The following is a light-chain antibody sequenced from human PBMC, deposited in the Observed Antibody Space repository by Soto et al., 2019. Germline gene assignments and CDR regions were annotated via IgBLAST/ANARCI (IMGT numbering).Light chain of an antibody. CDR3: SSYPSGNTPL. V-gene: IGLV2-14*01. J-gene: IGLJ2*01. CDR1: SSDVGGYNY. CDR2: DVR. Sequence: QSALTQPASVSGSPGQSITISCTGTSSDVGGYNYVSWYQQHPGKAPKLMIYDVRNRPSEVSHRFSGSKSGNTASLTIAGLQAEHEAEYYCSSYPSGNTPLFGGGNKLTVL.